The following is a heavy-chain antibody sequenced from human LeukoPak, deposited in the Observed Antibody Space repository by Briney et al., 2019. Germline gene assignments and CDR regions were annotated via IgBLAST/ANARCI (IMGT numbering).Heavy chain of an antibody. V-gene: IGHV4-39*01. Sequence: PSETLSLTCTVSGGSISSSSYYWGWIRQPPGKGLEWIGGIYYSGSTYYNPSLKSRVTISVDTSKNQFSLKLSSVTAADTAVYYCARHGILWFFGYWGQGTLVTVSS. D-gene: IGHD3-10*01. CDR3: ARHGILWFFGY. CDR1: GGSISSSSYY. J-gene: IGHJ4*02. CDR2: IYYSGST.